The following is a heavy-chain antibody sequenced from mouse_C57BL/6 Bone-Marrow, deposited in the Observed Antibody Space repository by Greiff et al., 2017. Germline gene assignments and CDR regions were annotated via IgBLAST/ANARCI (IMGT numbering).Heavy chain of an antibody. V-gene: IGHV5-4*01. CDR1: GFTFSSSA. J-gene: IGHJ4*01. Sequence: EVMLVESGGGLVKPGGSLKLSCAASGFTFSSSAMSWVRQTPEKRLEWVATIRDGGSYTTYPDNVQGRFTISRDKAKNNLYLQMSHLKSEDTAMYYCAREPLYYRNPMDYWGQGTSVTVSS. D-gene: IGHD2-5*01. CDR2: IRDGGSYT. CDR3: AREPLYYRNPMDY.